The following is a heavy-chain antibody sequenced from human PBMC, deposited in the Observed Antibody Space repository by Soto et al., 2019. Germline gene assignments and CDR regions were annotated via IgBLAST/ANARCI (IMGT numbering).Heavy chain of an antibody. Sequence: PGGSLRLSCAASELTFTNAWISWVRQPPGKGLEWVGRIKSEIDGGTTDYAAPVKGRFTISRDDSKNTLYLEMNSLTTEDTALYYCISDPRIRVTKRYFAIDDWGQGSTGTV. CDR1: ELTFTNAW. V-gene: IGHV3-15*01. CDR3: ISDPRIRVTKRYFAIDD. CDR2: IKSEIDGGTT. D-gene: IGHD2-21*02. J-gene: IGHJ6*01.